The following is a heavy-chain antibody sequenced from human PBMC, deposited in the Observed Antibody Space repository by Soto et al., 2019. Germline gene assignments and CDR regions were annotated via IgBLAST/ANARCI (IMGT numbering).Heavy chain of an antibody. D-gene: IGHD3-9*01. V-gene: IGHV1-69*13. CDR1: GGTFSSYA. CDR2: IIPIFGTA. CDR3: ARSGYDIFKVDY. Sequence: ASVKVSCKASGGTFSSYAISWVRQAPGQGLEWMGGIIPIFGTANYAQKFQGRVTITADESTSTAYMELSSLRSEDTAVYYCARSGYDIFKVDYWGQGTLVTVSS. J-gene: IGHJ4*02.